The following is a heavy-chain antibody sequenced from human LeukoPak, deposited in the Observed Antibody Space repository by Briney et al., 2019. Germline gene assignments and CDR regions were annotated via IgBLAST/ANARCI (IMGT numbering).Heavy chain of an antibody. CDR1: GYTFTSYY. CDR2: IIPIFGTA. V-gene: IGHV1-69*05. Sequence: SVKVSCKASGYTFTSYYMHWVRQAPGQGLEWMGGIIPIFGTANYAQKFQGRVTITTDESTSTAYMELSSLRSEDTAVYYCARMYYYGSGSYSNSAHFDYWGQGTLVTVSS. CDR3: ARMYYYGSGSYSNSAHFDY. D-gene: IGHD3-10*01. J-gene: IGHJ4*02.